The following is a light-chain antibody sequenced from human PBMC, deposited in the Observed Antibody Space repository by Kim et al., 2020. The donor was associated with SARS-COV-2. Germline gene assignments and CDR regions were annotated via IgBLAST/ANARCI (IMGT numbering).Light chain of an antibody. CDR2: DVN. Sequence: GQSITISCTGTSSDIGTYTYVSWYQLHPDKAPKLMIYDVNNRPSGVSNRFSGSKSDKTASLTISGLQADDEADYYCSSYTTSSTVVFGGGTQLTVL. CDR3: SSYTTSSTVV. V-gene: IGLV2-14*03. CDR1: SSDIGTYTY. J-gene: IGLJ2*01.